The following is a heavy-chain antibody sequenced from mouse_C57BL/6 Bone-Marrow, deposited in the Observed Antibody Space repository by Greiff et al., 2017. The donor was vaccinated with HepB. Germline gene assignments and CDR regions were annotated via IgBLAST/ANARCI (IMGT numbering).Heavy chain of an antibody. J-gene: IGHJ4*01. CDR3: ARGGLLPNYYAMDY. V-gene: IGHV5-15*01. CDR1: GFTFSDYG. D-gene: IGHD2-3*01. Sequence: EVKLQESGGGLVQPGGSLKLSCAASGFTFSDYGMAWVRQAPRKGPEWVAFISNLAYSIYYADTVTGRFTISRENAKNTLYLEMSSLRSEDTAMYYCARGGLLPNYYAMDYWGQGTSVTVSS. CDR2: ISNLAYSI.